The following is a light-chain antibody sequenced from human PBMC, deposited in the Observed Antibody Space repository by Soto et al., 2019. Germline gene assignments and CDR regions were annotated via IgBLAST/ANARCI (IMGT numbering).Light chain of an antibody. CDR2: TAS. CDR1: QSISSY. V-gene: IGKV1-39*01. CDR3: QQSFRTPLT. J-gene: IGKJ4*01. Sequence: DIQMTQSPSSLSASVGDRVTITCRASQSISSYLNWFQQKPGKAPKLLMSTASSLQSGVPSRFSGSGSGTDFTLTISSLQPEDFATYYCQQSFRTPLTFGGGTKVEIK.